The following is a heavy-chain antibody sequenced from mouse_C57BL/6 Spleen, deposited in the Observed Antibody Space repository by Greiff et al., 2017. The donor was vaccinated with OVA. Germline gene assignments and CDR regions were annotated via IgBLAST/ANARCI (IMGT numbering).Heavy chain of an antibody. V-gene: IGHV7-3*01. D-gene: IGHD2-1*01. Sequence: EVQGVESGGGLVQPGGSLSLSCAASGFTFTDYYMSWVRQPPGKALEWVGFIRNKANGYTTEYSAYVKGRFTISRDNSQSILYLQMTALRAEDSATYYCASLYGNYAMDYWGQGTSVTVSS. J-gene: IGHJ4*01. CDR2: IRNKANGYTT. CDR1: GFTFTDYY. CDR3: ASLYGNYAMDY.